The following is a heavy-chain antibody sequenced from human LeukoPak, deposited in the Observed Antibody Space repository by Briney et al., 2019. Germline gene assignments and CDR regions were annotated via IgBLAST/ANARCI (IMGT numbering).Heavy chain of an antibody. CDR2: ISGDGGST. CDR1: GFTFDDYA. D-gene: IGHD3-22*01. Sequence: GGSLRLSCAASGFTFDDYAMHWVRQAPGKGLEWVSLISGDGGSTYYADSVKGRFTISRDNSKNSLYLQMNSLRTEDTALYYCAKDWGAYCDSSGFYSGDFDYWGQGTLVTVSS. CDR3: AKDWGAYCDSSGFYSGDFDY. J-gene: IGHJ4*02. V-gene: IGHV3-43*02.